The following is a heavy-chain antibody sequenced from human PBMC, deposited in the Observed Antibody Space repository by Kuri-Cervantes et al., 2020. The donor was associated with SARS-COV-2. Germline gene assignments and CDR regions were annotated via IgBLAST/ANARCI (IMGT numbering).Heavy chain of an antibody. CDR2: VKTNSGNT. CDR3: YCAPKEGFDS. D-gene: IGHD2-21*01. Sequence: ASVKVSCKAPETTFLNYDINWVRQATGQGLEWMGMVKTNSGNTLYAQIFQGRVTMTRDTSTSTVYMELSSLTSEDTAIYYCYCAPKEGFDSWGQGTLVTVSS. CDR1: ETTFLNYD. J-gene: IGHJ4*02. V-gene: IGHV1-8*01.